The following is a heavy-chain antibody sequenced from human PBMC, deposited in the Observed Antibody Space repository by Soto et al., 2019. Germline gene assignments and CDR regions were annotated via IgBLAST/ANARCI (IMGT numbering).Heavy chain of an antibody. CDR2: ITSSSNYI. V-gene: IGHV3-21*01. D-gene: IGHD3-10*01. CDR1: GFTFSSYS. J-gene: IGHJ4*02. Sequence: EVQLVESGGGLVKPGGSLRLSCAASGFTFSSYSMNWVRQAPGKGLEWVSSITSSSNYIHYGDSVKGRFTISRDNAQSSLYLQMNSLRGEDTAVYYCARDTNFYASGSGADYWGQGTLVTVSS. CDR3: ARDTNFYASGSGADY.